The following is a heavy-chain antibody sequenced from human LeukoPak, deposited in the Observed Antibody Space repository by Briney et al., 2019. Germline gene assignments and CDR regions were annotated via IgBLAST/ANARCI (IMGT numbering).Heavy chain of an antibody. CDR1: GVSISSGSNY. CDR2: IYSSGST. V-gene: IGHV4-39*07. Sequence: PSETLSLTCSVSGVSISSGSNYWGWIRQPPGKTLEWIGSIYSSGSTYYKPSLKSRVIILIDTAKNHFSLKLSSVTAADTAVYYCARDGSPYYYYMDVWGKGTTVTISS. CDR3: ARDGSPYYYYMDV. D-gene: IGHD3-10*01. J-gene: IGHJ6*03.